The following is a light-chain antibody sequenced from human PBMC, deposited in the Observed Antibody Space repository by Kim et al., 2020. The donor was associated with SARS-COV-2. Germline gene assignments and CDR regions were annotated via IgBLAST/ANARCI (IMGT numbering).Light chain of an antibody. CDR1: SGHSSYA. V-gene: IGLV4-69*01. Sequence: SVKLTCTLSSGHSSYAIAWHQQQPEKGPRYLMKVNSDGSHSKGDGIPDRFSGSSSGAERYLTISSLQSEDEADYYCETWDSGNWVFGGGTKVTVL. CDR3: ETWDSGNWV. J-gene: IGLJ3*02. CDR2: VNSDGSH.